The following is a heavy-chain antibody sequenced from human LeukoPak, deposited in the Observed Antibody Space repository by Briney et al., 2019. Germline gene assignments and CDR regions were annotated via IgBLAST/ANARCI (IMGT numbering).Heavy chain of an antibody. D-gene: IGHD2-2*02. CDR2: ISSSGSTI. J-gene: IGHJ3*02. Sequence: PGGSLRLSRAASGFTFSSYWMSWVRQAPGKGLEWVSYISSSGSTIYYADSVKGRFTISRDNAKNSLYLQMNSLRAEDTAVYYCARGYCSSTSCYIGSSAFDIWGQGTMVTVSS. CDR1: GFTFSSYW. V-gene: IGHV3-48*03. CDR3: ARGYCSSTSCYIGSSAFDI.